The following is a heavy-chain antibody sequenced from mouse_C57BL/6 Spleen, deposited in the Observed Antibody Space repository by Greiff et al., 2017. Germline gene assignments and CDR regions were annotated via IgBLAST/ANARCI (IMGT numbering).Heavy chain of an antibody. J-gene: IGHJ1*03. V-gene: IGHV5-17*01. Sequence: DVKLVESGGGLVKPGGSLKLSCAASGFTFSDYGMHWVRQAPEKGLEWVAYISSGSSTIYYADTVKGRFTISRDNAKNTLFLQMTSLRSEDTAMYYCARTWDGGYFDVWGTGTTVTVSS. CDR2: ISSGSSTI. CDR3: ARTWDGGYFDV. D-gene: IGHD4-1*01. CDR1: GFTFSDYG.